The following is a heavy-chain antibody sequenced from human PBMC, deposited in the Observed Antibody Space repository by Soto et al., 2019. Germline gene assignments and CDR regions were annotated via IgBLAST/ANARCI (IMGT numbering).Heavy chain of an antibody. CDR1: GGSISSGDYY. J-gene: IGHJ4*02. Sequence: QVQLQESGPGLVKPSQTLSLTCTVSGGSISSGDYYWSWIRQPPGKGLEWIGYIYYSGSTYYNPSRQSRVPISVDTSKNQFSLTLSSVTAADTAVYYCASSMLGYSYGRYFDYWGQGTLVTVSS. CDR3: ASSMLGYSYGRYFDY. CDR2: IYYSGST. D-gene: IGHD5-18*01. V-gene: IGHV4-30-4*01.